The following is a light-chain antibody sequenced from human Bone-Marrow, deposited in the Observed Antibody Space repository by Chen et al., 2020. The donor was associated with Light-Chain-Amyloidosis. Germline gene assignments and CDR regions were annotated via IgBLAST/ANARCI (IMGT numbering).Light chain of an antibody. J-gene: IGKJ1*01. CDR2: AAS. Sequence: DIQMTQSPSSLSASVGDRVTITCRASQSISSYLNWYQQKPGKAPKLLIYAASRLQSGVPSRVSGSGSGTDFTLTISSLQPEDVATYYCQQSYSTPWTFGQGTKVEIK. CDR3: QQSYSTPWT. CDR1: QSISSY. V-gene: IGKV1-39*01.